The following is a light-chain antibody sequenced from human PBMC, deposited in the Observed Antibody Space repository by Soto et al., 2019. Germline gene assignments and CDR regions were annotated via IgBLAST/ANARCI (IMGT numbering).Light chain of an antibody. Sequence: QSVLTQPPSASGTPGQRVTISCSGTSSGVGSYNLVSWYQQHPGKAPKLIIFEGSKGPSGVSHRFSASRSGDTASLTISGLQAEDEADYYCSSYTGRTTWVFGGGTKVTVL. J-gene: IGLJ3*02. V-gene: IGLV2-23*01. CDR1: SSGVGSYNL. CDR3: SSYTGRTTWV. CDR2: EGS.